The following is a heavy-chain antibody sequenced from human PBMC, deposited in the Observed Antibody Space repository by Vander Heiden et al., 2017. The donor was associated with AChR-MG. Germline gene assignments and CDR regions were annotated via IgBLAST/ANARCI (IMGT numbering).Heavy chain of an antibody. D-gene: IGHD3-10*01. CDR1: GFTVSSNY. V-gene: IGHV3-53*02. J-gene: IGHJ4*02. CDR2: IYSGGST. CDR3: ARGAPYGSGSYVDY. Sequence: EVQLVDTGGRLIQPGGSLSLPCAASGFTVSSNYRSGVRQAPGKGLEWVSVIYSGGSTYYADSVEGRFTISRDNAKNTLYLQMNSLRAEDTAVDYCARGAPYGSGSYVDYWGQGTLVTVSS.